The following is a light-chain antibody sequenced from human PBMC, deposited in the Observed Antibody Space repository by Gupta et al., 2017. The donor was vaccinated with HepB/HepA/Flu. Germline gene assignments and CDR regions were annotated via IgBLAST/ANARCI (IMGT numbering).Light chain of an antibody. CDR2: KAS. J-gene: IGKJ3*01. V-gene: IGKV1-5*03. CDR1: QSISSW. CDR3: QQYNSYPFT. Sequence: DIQMTQSPSTPSASVGDRVTITCRASQSISSWLAWYQQKPGKAPKLLIYKASSLESGVPSRFSGSGSGTEFTLTISSLQPDDFATYDCQQYNSYPFTFGPGTKVDIK.